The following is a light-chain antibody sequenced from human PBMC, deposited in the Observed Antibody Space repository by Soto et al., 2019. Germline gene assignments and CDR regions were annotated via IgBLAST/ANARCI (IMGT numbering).Light chain of an antibody. Sequence: QSALTQPASVSGSPGQSITISCTGTSSDVGGYNYVSWYQQHAGKAPKLMIYEVTNRPPGVSNRFSGSKSGNTASLTISGLQADDEADYYCSSYTSSSTDVFGTGTKLTVL. CDR3: SSYTSSSTDV. V-gene: IGLV2-14*01. J-gene: IGLJ1*01. CDR1: SSDVGGYNY. CDR2: EVT.